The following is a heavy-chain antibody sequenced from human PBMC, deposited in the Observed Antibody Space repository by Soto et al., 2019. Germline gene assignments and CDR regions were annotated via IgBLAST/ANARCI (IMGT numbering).Heavy chain of an antibody. CDR3: ARGRHYYDSSGYYYGYFDY. CDR1: GGTFSSYA. CDR2: IIPIFGTA. Sequence: GASVKVSCKASGGTFSSYAISWVRQAPGQGLEWMGGIIPIFGTANYAQKFQGRVTVTADESTSTAYMELSSLRSEDTAVYYCARGRHYYDSSGYYYGYFDYWGQGTLVTVSS. D-gene: IGHD3-22*01. J-gene: IGHJ4*02. V-gene: IGHV1-69*13.